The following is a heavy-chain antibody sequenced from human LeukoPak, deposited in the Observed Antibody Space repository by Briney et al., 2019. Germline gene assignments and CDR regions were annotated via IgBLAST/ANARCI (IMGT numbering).Heavy chain of an antibody. J-gene: IGHJ4*02. Sequence: SETLSLTCTVAGGSISSSSYYWGWIRQPPGKGLEWFGSIYYSGSTYYHPSLNCRVTISVDTSKNQFSLKLSSVTDADTAVYYCARHKPARAVAVDYWGQGTLVTVSS. CDR3: ARHKPARAVAVDY. D-gene: IGHD6-19*01. V-gene: IGHV4-39*01. CDR1: GGSISSSSYY. CDR2: IYYSGST.